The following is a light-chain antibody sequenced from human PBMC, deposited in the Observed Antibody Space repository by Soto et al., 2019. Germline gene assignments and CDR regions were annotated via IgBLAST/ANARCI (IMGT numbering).Light chain of an antibody. J-gene: IGKJ1*01. V-gene: IGKV1-5*03. CDR1: QSINY. CDR2: KAS. Sequence: DIQMTQSPSTLSASVGDRVTITCRASQSINYLAWYQRKPGKAPKLLIYKASNLESGVPSRFSGSGSGTEFTLTISSLQPDDFATYYCQQYDTYPWTFGQGTKVESK. CDR3: QQYDTYPWT.